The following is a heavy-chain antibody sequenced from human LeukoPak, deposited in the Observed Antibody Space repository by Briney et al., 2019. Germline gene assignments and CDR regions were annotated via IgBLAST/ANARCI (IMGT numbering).Heavy chain of an antibody. J-gene: IGHJ4*02. Sequence: PSETLSLTCAVSGVSFDDYSWSWVRQTPGKGLEWIGEINHSGYTNDNPSLKSRVTLSIDTSRKQFSLNLRSVTVADAGIYFCTRMTRGHDYWGQGTQVTVSS. V-gene: IGHV4-34*01. CDR1: GVSFDDYS. CDR2: INHSGYT. D-gene: IGHD4-11*01. CDR3: TRMTRGHDY.